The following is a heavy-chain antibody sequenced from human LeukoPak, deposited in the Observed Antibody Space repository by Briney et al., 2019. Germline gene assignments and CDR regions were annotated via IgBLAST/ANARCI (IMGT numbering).Heavy chain of an antibody. CDR3: AKDLTTIFGVVDFDY. V-gene: IGHV3-30-3*01. D-gene: IGHD3-3*01. CDR1: GFTFSSYA. Sequence: GGSLRLSCAASGFTFSSYAMHWVRQAPGKGLEWVAVISYDGSNKYYADSVKGRFTISRDNSKNTLYLQMNSLRAEDTAVYYCAKDLTTIFGVVDFDYWGQGTLVTVSS. CDR2: ISYDGSNK. J-gene: IGHJ4*02.